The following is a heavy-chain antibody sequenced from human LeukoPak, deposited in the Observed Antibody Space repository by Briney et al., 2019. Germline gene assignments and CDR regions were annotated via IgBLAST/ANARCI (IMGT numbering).Heavy chain of an antibody. Sequence: PSETLSLTCTVSSGSVNIGASYWGWVRQSPGVGLEWIGTVYSTGGTYYNPSLRSRLTISLDASKRQFSLKMTSVTAADTAVYYCARDLGDTAMAPGPVDYWGQGTLVTVSS. CDR1: SGSVNIGASY. D-gene: IGHD5-18*01. CDR2: VYSTGGT. J-gene: IGHJ4*02. CDR3: ARDLGDTAMAPGPVDY. V-gene: IGHV4-39*07.